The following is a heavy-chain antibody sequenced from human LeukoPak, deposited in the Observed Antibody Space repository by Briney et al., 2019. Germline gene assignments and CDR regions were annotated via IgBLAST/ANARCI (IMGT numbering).Heavy chain of an antibody. V-gene: IGHV1-2*06. CDR3: VRDLGNI. D-gene: IGHD2/OR15-2a*01. CDR2: INPNSGGT. Sequence: GASVKVSCKASGYTFTAYYMHWVRQAPGHGLEWMGRINPNSGGTNSARKFQGRVTMTRDTSISTAYLELSSLRSDDTAVYYYVRDLGNIWGQGTLVTVSS. J-gene: IGHJ4*02. CDR1: GYTFTAYY.